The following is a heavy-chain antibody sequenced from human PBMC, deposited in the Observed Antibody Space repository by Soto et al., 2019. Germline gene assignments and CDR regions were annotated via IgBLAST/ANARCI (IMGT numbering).Heavy chain of an antibody. CDR3: ARGEKNNDYYFDY. V-gene: IGHV4-30-2*01. J-gene: IGHJ4*02. CDR2: IYNSGGS. CDR1: GASISSGDYA. Sequence: QLQLQESGSGLVKLSQTLSLTCVVSGASISSGDYAWNWVRQPPGKGLEWLGYIYNSGGSYYNPSLHSRDYITLDTSKNPFSLRLDSVTAADTALYCCARGEKNNDYYFDYWAQGTLVTVTS. D-gene: IGHD3-16*01.